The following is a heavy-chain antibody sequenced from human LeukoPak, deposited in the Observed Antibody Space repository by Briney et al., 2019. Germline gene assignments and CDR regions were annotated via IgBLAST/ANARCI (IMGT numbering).Heavy chain of an antibody. J-gene: IGHJ3*02. Sequence: GGSLRLSCAASGFTFDDYTMHWVRQAPGKGLEWVSLISWDGGSTYYADSVKGRFTISRDNSKNSLYLQMNSLRTEDTALYYCAKGYDSSGYYPGGDAFDIWGQGTMVTVSS. CDR3: AKGYDSSGYYPGGDAFDI. V-gene: IGHV3-43*01. CDR1: GFTFDDYT. CDR2: ISWDGGST. D-gene: IGHD3-22*01.